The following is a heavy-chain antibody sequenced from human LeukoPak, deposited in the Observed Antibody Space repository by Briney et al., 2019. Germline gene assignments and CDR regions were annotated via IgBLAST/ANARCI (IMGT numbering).Heavy chain of an antibody. CDR1: GFTFSSYG. J-gene: IGHJ6*03. CDR3: AKRTGQAYFDWFYMDV. Sequence: GGSLRLSCAASGFTFSSYGMHWVRQAPGKGLEWVAFIQYDGSNKYYADSVKGRFTISRDNSKNTLYLQMNSLRAEDTAVYYCAKRTGQAYFDWFYMDVWGKGTTVTISS. CDR2: IQYDGSNK. V-gene: IGHV3-30*02. D-gene: IGHD3-9*01.